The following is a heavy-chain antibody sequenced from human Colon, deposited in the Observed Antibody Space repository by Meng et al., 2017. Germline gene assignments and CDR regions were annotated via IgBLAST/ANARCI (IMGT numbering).Heavy chain of an antibody. Sequence: QGQWRGSGHGLVKPSETLSLTCAVSGGSISRSDWWSWVRQPPGKGLEWIGETSHSGSTNYSPSLKSRVTISLDKSKNQLSLKLNSVTAADTAVYYCASSDYYRSDYWGQGTLVTVSS. CDR2: TSHSGST. V-gene: IGHV4-4*02. CDR3: ASSDYYRSDY. J-gene: IGHJ4*02. CDR1: GGSISRSDW. D-gene: IGHD3-22*01.